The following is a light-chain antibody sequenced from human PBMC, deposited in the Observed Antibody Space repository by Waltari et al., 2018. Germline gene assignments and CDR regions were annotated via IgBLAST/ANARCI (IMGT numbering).Light chain of an antibody. V-gene: IGLV3-10*01. CDR1: ELPRKY. J-gene: IGLJ1*01. Sequence: SYELTQPPSVSVSPGQTARITCPGHELPRKYAYWFQKKSGQAPRLVIYEDTKRPSGIPERFSGSSSGTVATLTISGAQVDDEADYYCYSSDSTGLRVFGGGTTVVVL. CDR2: EDT. CDR3: YSSDSTGLRV.